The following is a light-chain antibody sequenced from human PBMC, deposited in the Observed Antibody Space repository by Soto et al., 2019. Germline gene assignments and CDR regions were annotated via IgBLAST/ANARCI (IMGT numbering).Light chain of an antibody. CDR2: TNN. Sequence: QSVLTQPPSASGTPGQRVTISCSGSSSNIGINTVNWYQQLPGTAPKLLIYTNNQRPSGVPDRFSGSKSGTSASLAISGLESEDEADYYCAAWDDSLYDYFFGSGTKLTVL. CDR3: AAWDDSLYDYF. J-gene: IGLJ1*01. CDR1: SSNIGINT. V-gene: IGLV1-44*01.